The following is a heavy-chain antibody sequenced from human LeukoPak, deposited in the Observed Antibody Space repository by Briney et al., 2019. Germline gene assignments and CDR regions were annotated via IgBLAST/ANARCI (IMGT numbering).Heavy chain of an antibody. CDR2: ITTSSTYI. Sequence: GGSLRLSCAASGFIFSSYSMSWVRQAPGKGLEWVSSITTSSTYISYADSVKGRFTISRDNAKNSLYLQMNSLRAEDTAVYYCARGKYSSGWFDYWGQGTLVTVSS. V-gene: IGHV3-21*01. D-gene: IGHD6-19*01. CDR1: GFIFSSYS. CDR3: ARGKYSSGWFDY. J-gene: IGHJ4*02.